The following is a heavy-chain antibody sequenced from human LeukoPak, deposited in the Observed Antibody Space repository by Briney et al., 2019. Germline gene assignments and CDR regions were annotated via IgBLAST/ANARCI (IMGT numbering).Heavy chain of an antibody. Sequence: GGSLRLSCAASGFTFSNAWMSWVRQAPGKGLEWVGRIKSKTDGGTTDYAAPVKGRFTISRDDSKNTLYLQMNSLRADDTALYYCARTDFWSGSRHIRAFDIWGQGTMVTVSS. D-gene: IGHD3-3*01. CDR3: ARTDFWSGSRHIRAFDI. CDR2: IKSKTDGGTT. J-gene: IGHJ3*02. V-gene: IGHV3-15*01. CDR1: GFTFSNAW.